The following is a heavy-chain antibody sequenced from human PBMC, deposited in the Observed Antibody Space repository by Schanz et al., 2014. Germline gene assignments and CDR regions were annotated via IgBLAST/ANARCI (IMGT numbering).Heavy chain of an antibody. Sequence: EVQVVESGGGLVQPGGSLRLFCVASGLTSNTHWMHWVRQAPGKGLVWVSQINSDGSSTSYADSVKGRFTISRDNSKNTVYLLMNSLRVEDTAVYYCARVVAAAPQGCNYWGRGTLVTVSS. D-gene: IGHD2-15*01. V-gene: IGHV3-74*01. J-gene: IGHJ4*02. CDR2: INSDGSST. CDR3: ARVVAAAPQGCNY. CDR1: GLTSNTHW.